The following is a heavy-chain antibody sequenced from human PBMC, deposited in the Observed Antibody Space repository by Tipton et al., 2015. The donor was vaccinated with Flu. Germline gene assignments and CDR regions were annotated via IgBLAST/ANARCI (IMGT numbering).Heavy chain of an antibody. V-gene: IGHV3-7*04. Sequence: GSLRLSCAASGFTFSTYWMTWIRQAPGKGLEWVAVIKPDGSETHCLGSVKGRFTLSRDNAKNSVSLQMSNLRVEDTAVYYCVRAIAASGSFWGQGTLVTVSS. CDR3: VRAIAASGSF. D-gene: IGHD3-10*01. J-gene: IGHJ4*02. CDR1: GFTFSTYW. CDR2: IKPDGSET.